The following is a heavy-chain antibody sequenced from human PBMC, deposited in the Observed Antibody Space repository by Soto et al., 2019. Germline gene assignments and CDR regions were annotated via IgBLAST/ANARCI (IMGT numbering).Heavy chain of an antibody. CDR1: GFTFSSYG. Sequence: QVQLVESGGGVVQPGRSLRLSCAASGFTFSSYGMHWVRQAPGKGLEWVAVISYDGSNKYYADSVKGRFTISRDNSKNTRYLQKNSRRAEDTAVYYCAKDGRAAAGAKDTVHYWGQGTLVTVSS. CDR3: AKDGRAAAGAKDTVHY. V-gene: IGHV3-30*18. J-gene: IGHJ4*02. CDR2: ISYDGSNK. D-gene: IGHD6-13*01.